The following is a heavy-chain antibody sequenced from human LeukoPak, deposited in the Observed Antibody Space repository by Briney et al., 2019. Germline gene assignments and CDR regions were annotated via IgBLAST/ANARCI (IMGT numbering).Heavy chain of an antibody. CDR3: ARDGIYSGSGTDWFDP. J-gene: IGHJ5*02. CDR1: GFTFSYFA. V-gene: IGHV3-30*04. CDR2: ISYDGSNK. D-gene: IGHD3-10*01. Sequence: GGSLRLSCAASGFTFSYFAMHWVRQAPGKGLEWVALISYDGSNKLYADSVKGRFIISRDNFKNTPYLQMNSLRTDDTAVYYCARDGIYSGSGTDWFDPWGQGTLVTVSS.